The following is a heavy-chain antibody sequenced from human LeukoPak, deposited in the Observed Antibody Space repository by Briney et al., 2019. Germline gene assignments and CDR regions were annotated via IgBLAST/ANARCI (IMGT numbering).Heavy chain of an antibody. CDR1: GVSISSSNSY. Sequence: SETLSLTCTVSGVSISSSNSYWGWIRQPPGKGLEWIGSIYYSGNTYYNASLKSQVSISIDTSKNQFSLRLTSVTAADTAVYYCARDTLLPTVTTARGAFDIWGQGTMVTVSS. CDR3: ARDTLLPTVTTARGAFDI. V-gene: IGHV4-39*02. CDR2: IYYSGNT. J-gene: IGHJ3*02. D-gene: IGHD4-17*01.